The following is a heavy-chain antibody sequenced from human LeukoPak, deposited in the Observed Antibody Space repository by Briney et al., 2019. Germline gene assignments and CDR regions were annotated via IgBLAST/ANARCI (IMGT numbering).Heavy chain of an antibody. CDR2: ISYDGSNK. Sequence: PGRSLRLSCAASGFTFDNYGMHWVRQAPGKGLEWVAIISYDGSNKYYADSVKGRFTISRDNAKNTLYLQMSSLRVEDTAVYYCARGSPDSSSSVDFDYWGQGTLVTVSS. J-gene: IGHJ4*02. CDR3: ARGSPDSSSSVDFDY. V-gene: IGHV3-30*03. D-gene: IGHD6-6*01. CDR1: GFTFDNYG.